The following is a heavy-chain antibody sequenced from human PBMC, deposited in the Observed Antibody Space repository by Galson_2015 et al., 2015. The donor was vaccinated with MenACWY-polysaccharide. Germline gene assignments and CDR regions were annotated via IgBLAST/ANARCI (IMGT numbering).Heavy chain of an antibody. J-gene: IGHJ4*02. D-gene: IGHD3-10*01. Sequence: SLRLSCAASGFTFSSYAMHWVRQAPGKGLEWVAVISYDGSNKYYADSVKGRFTISRDNAENSLFLQMNSLRAEDTAVYYCARERWVRGVFFDQWGQGTLVTVSS. CDR2: ISYDGSNK. CDR1: GFTFSSYA. CDR3: ARERWVRGVFFDQ. V-gene: IGHV3-30-3*01.